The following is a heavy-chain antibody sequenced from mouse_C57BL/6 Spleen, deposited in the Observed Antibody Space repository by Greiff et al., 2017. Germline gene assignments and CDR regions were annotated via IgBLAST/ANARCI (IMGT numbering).Heavy chain of an antibody. CDR3: ARRHGNYGFAY. D-gene: IGHD2-1*01. V-gene: IGHV1-69*01. CDR2: IDPSDSYT. Sequence: QVQLQQPGAELVMPGASVKLSCKASGYTFTSYWMHWVKQRPGQGLEWIGEIDPSDSYTNYNQKFKGKSTLTVDKSSSTAYMQLSSLTSEDSAVYYCARRHGNYGFAYWGQGTLVTVSA. J-gene: IGHJ3*01. CDR1: GYTFTSYW.